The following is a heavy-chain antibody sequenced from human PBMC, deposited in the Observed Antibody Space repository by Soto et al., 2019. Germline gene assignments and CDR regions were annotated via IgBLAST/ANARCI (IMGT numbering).Heavy chain of an antibody. CDR1: GYTFTNYD. CDR2: MNPDSGNT. CDR3: ARGRFRRTLFDP. V-gene: IGHV1-8*01. Sequence: QVQLVQSGAEVKKPGASVKVSCKASGYTFTNYDIHWVRQATGQGLEWMGWMNPDSGNTGQSKQFQGRVTMTRDTSIYTAYMEMSSLRLEDTAVYYCARGRFRRTLFDPWGQGTLVTVSS. J-gene: IGHJ5*02. D-gene: IGHD3-16*01.